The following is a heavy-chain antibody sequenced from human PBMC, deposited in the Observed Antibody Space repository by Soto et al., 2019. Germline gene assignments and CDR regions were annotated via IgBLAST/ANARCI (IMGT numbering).Heavy chain of an antibody. CDR3: ARHTGIAVAGDFDY. Sequence: SETLSLTYTVSGGSISSYYWSWIRQPPGKGLEWIGYIYYSGSTNYNPSLKSRVTISVDTSKNQFSLKLSSVTAADTAVYYCARHTGIAVAGDFDYWGQGTLVTVSS. D-gene: IGHD6-19*01. CDR1: GGSISSYY. V-gene: IGHV4-59*08. J-gene: IGHJ4*02. CDR2: IYYSGST.